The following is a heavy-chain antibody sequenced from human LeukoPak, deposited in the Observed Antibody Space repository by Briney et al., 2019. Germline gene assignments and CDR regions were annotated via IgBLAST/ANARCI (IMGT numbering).Heavy chain of an antibody. CDR2: ISGSGGST. Sequence: PGGSLRLSCAASGFTFSSYAMSWVRQAPGKGLEWVSAISGSGGSTYYADSVKGRFTISRDNSKNTLYLQMNSLRAEDTAVYYCAKIVGATSDGGWYNWFYSVNWFDPWGQGTLVTVSS. V-gene: IGHV3-23*01. D-gene: IGHD1-26*01. CDR3: AKIVGATSDGGWYNWFYSVNWFDP. CDR1: GFTFSSYA. J-gene: IGHJ5*02.